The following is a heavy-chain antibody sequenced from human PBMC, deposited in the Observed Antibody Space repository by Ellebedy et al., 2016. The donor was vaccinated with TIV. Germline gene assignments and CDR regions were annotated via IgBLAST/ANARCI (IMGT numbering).Heavy chain of an antibody. CDR1: GFTFSSYA. Sequence: GGSLRLSXAASGFTFSSYAMSWVRQAPGKGLEWVSAISGSGGSTYYADSVKGRFTISRDNSKNTLYLQMNSLRAEDTAVYYCAKGVVLWFGELYDYWGQGTLVTVSS. CDR2: ISGSGGST. J-gene: IGHJ4*02. D-gene: IGHD3-10*01. CDR3: AKGVVLWFGELYDY. V-gene: IGHV3-23*01.